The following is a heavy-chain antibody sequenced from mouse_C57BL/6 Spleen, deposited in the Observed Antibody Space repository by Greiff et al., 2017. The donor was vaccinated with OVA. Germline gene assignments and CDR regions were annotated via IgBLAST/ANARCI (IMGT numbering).Heavy chain of an antibody. CDR2: IDPSDSET. Sequence: VQLQQPGAELVRPGSSVKLSCKASGYTFTSYWMHWVKQRPIQGLEWIGNIDPSDSETPYNQKFKDKATLTVDKSSSTAYMQLSSLTSEDSAVYYGARSSIYYGYDYYAMDYWGQGTSVTVSS. CDR1: GYTFTSYW. D-gene: IGHD2-2*01. V-gene: IGHV1-52*01. CDR3: ARSSIYYGYDYYAMDY. J-gene: IGHJ4*01.